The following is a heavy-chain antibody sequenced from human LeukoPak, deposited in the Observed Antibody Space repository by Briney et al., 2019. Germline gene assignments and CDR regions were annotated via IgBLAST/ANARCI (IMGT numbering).Heavy chain of an antibody. CDR2: MYYRSKWYN. J-gene: IGHJ6*02. Sequence: SQTLSLTCAISGDSFSSNSVAWNWIRQSPSRGLEWLGRMYYRSKWYNDYAVSVKSRITINPDTSKNQFSLQLNSVTPEDTAVYYCARGTYRSGSYYYNGMDVWGQGTTVTVSS. D-gene: IGHD3-10*01. CDR1: GDSFSSNSVA. CDR3: ARGTYRSGSYYYNGMDV. V-gene: IGHV6-1*01.